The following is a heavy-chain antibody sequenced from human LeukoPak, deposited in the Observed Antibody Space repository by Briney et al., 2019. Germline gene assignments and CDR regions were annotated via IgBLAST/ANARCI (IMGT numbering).Heavy chain of an antibody. Sequence: PSETLSLTCTVSASSISSAYYWGWIRQPPGKGLEWIGTIYHSGNTYYNPSLQSRVTISLDTSKNQFPLKLSSVTAADTAVYYCAILARDYGDLVGYFDYWGQGTLVTVSS. D-gene: IGHD4-17*01. J-gene: IGHJ4*02. V-gene: IGHV4-38-2*02. CDR1: ASSISSAYY. CDR2: IYHSGNT. CDR3: AILARDYGDLVGYFDY.